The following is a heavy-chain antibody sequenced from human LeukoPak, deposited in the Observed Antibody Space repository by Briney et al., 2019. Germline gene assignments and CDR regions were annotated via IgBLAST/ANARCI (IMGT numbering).Heavy chain of an antibody. CDR1: RFVFSNYY. CDR2: ISADGHTK. J-gene: IGHJ5*01. D-gene: IGHD2-15*01. CDR3: ARAGTYGGSKELDS. V-gene: IGHV3-11*01. Sequence: GGSLRLSCVASRFVFSNYYLTGVVQTPEKGLDWIATISADGHTKYYADSAEGRFIIARDNAKDSFYLQMNSLRADDAAVYFCARAGTYGGSKELDSWGQGTLVTVSS.